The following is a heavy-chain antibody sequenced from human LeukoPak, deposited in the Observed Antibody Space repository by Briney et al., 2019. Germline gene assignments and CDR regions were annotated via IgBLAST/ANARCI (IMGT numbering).Heavy chain of an antibody. D-gene: IGHD2-15*01. J-gene: IGHJ4*02. CDR2: IIPSLDVA. Sequence: SVKVSCKASGDTFIPYTFSWVRQAPGQGLEWIGRIIPSLDVANYAQKFQGRVTLSVDRDTATTYMEVTSLRSEDAAIYYCARDHCSPGTCLGGHWGQGTLVTVSS. CDR3: ARDHCSPGTCLGGH. CDR1: GDTFIPYT. V-gene: IGHV1-69*04.